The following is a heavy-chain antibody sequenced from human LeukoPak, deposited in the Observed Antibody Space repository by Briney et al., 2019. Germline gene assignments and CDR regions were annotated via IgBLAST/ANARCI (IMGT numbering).Heavy chain of an antibody. CDR2: ISISSSYT. Sequence: GGSLRLSCAASGFTFSDYYMSWIRKAPGKGPEWVSYISISSSYTNYADSVKGRFTISRDNAKNSLYLRMNSLRAEDTAVYYCARAPHYSNYGPYYYGMDVWGQGTTVTVSS. V-gene: IGHV3-11*06. J-gene: IGHJ6*02. D-gene: IGHD4-11*01. CDR3: ARAPHYSNYGPYYYGMDV. CDR1: GFTFSDYY.